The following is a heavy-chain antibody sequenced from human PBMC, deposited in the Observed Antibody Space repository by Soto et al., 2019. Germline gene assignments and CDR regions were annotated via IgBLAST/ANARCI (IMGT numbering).Heavy chain of an antibody. CDR3: ARDYYDSSGLYYFDY. D-gene: IGHD3-22*01. CDR1: GGTFSSYA. J-gene: IGHJ4*02. CDR2: IIPIFGTA. V-gene: IGHV1-69*13. Sequence: GPPVKVSCKASGGTFSSYAISWVRQAPGQGLEWMGGIIPIFGTANYAQKFQGRVTITADESTSTAYMELSSLGSEDTAVYYCARDYYDSSGLYYFDYWGQGTLVTVSS.